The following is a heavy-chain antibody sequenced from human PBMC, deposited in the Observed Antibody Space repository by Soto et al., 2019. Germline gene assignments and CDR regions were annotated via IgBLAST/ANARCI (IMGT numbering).Heavy chain of an antibody. V-gene: IGHV1-18*01. CDR3: ARDPGFGFGYSYAFAMDV. CDR1: GYTFSNYG. Sequence: EASVKVSCKASGYTFSNYGISWVRQGPGQGLEWMGWISGYNGNTHYEEKVQDRIKMTTDTSTSTTYLELRSLRSDDTAVYFCARDPGFGFGYSYAFAMDVWGQGTTVTVSS. J-gene: IGHJ6*02. CDR2: ISGYNGNT. D-gene: IGHD5-18*01.